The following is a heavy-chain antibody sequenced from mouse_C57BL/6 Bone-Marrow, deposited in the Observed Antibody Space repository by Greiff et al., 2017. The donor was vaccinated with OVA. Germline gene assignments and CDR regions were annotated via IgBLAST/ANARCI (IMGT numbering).Heavy chain of an antibody. CDR2: INPSNGGT. D-gene: IGHD2-3*01. V-gene: IGHV1-53*01. CDR1: GYTFTSYW. J-gene: IGHJ4*01. CDR3: ARVRDGYSCYYAMDY. Sequence: QVQLQQPGTELVKPGASVKLSCKASGYTFTSYWMHWVKQRPGQGLEWIGNINPSNGGTNYNEKFKSKATLTVDKSSSTAYMQLSSLTSEDSAVYYYARVRDGYSCYYAMDYWGQGTSVTVSS.